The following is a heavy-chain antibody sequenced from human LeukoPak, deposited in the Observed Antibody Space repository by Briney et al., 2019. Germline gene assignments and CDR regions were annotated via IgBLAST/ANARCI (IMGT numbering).Heavy chain of an antibody. J-gene: IGHJ2*01. CDR3: ARDQGWGDWYFDL. Sequence: SETLSLTCTVSGGSIRSSYWSWIRQPPGKGLEWIGYLFYNGNTNYNSSLKSRVKISVDTSKNQFSLKLNSLTAADTAVYFCARDQGWGDWYFDLWGRGTLVTVSS. CDR2: LFYNGNT. CDR1: GGSIRSSY. V-gene: IGHV4-59*01. D-gene: IGHD3-10*01.